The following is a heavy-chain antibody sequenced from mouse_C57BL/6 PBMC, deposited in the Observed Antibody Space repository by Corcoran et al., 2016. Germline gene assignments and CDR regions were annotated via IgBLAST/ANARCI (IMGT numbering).Heavy chain of an antibody. J-gene: IGHJ1*03. V-gene: IGHV9-3*01. CDR1: GYTFTTYG. CDR2: INTYSGVP. Sequence: QIQLVQSGPELKKPGETVKISCKASGYTFTTYGMSWVKQAPGKGLKWMGWINTYSGVPTYADDFKGRFAFSLETSASTAYLQINNLKNEDTATYFGARARGWYCDVWGTGTTVTVSS. CDR3: ARARGWYCDV.